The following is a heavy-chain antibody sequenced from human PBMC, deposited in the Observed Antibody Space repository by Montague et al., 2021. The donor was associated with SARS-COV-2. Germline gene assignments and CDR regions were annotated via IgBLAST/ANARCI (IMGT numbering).Heavy chain of an antibody. J-gene: IGHJ3*02. D-gene: IGHD3-9*01. V-gene: IGHV2-70*11. CDR2: XDWDDDK. CDR3: ARGYYDILTGYLDAFDI. Sequence: PVLVTPTQTLTLTCTFSGFSLSTSGMCVSWIRQPPGKALEWLARXDWDDDKYYSTSLKTRLTISKDTSKNQVVLTMTNMDPVDTATYYCARGYYDILTGYLDAFDIWGQGTMVTVSS. CDR1: GFSLSTSGMC.